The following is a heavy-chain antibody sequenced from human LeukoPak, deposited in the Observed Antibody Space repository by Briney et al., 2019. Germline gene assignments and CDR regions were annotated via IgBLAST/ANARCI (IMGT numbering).Heavy chain of an antibody. CDR2: ISGSGGST. CDR3: AKPYYYGSGTPCYFDY. J-gene: IGHJ4*02. V-gene: IGHV3-23*01. D-gene: IGHD3-10*01. CDR1: GFTFSTYA. Sequence: GGSLRLSCVASGFTFSTYAMNWVRQAPGKGLEWVSAISGSGGSTYYADSVKGRFTISRDNSKNTLYLQMNSLRAEDTAVYYCAKPYYYGSGTPCYFDYWGQGTLVTVSS.